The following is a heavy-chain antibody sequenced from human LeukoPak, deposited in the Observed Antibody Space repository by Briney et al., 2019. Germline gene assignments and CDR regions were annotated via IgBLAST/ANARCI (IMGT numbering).Heavy chain of an antibody. CDR3: ARAERANWEVPTDFDY. V-gene: IGHV4-39*07. Sequence: NTSETLSLTCTVSGGSISSSSYYWGWIRQPPGKGLEWIGSIYYSGSTYYNPSLKSRVTISVDTSKNQFSLKLSSVTAADTAVYYCARAERANWEVPTDFDYWGQGTLVTVSS. CDR2: IYYSGST. J-gene: IGHJ4*02. CDR1: GGSISSSSYY. D-gene: IGHD7-27*01.